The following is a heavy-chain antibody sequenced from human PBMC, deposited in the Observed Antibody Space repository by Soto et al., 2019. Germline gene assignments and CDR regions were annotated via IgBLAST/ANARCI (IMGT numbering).Heavy chain of an antibody. CDR1: GFTFSSYG. D-gene: IGHD6-6*01. J-gene: IGHJ6*02. Sequence: GGSLRLSCAASGFTFSSYGMHWVRQAPGKGLEWVAVISYDGSNKYYADSVKGRFTISRDNSKNTLYLQMNSLRAEDTAVYYCAKSRRRIAALPLCYGMDVWGQGTTVTVSS. CDR2: ISYDGSNK. CDR3: AKSRRRIAALPLCYGMDV. V-gene: IGHV3-30*18.